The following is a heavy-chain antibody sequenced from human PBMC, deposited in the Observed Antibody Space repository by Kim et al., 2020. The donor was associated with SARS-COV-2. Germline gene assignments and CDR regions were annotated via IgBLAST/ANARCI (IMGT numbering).Heavy chain of an antibody. CDR3: AQEMGGDDYGGNGMVHAFDI. CDR2: INPNSGGT. D-gene: IGHD4-17*01. J-gene: IGHJ3*02. CDR1: GYTFTGYY. Sequence: ASVKVSCKASGYTFTGYYMHWVRQAPGQGLEWMGWINPNSGGTNYAQKFQGRVTMTRDTSISTAYMELSRLRSDDTAVYYCAQEMGGDDYGGNGMVHAFDIWGQGTMVTVSS. V-gene: IGHV1-2*02.